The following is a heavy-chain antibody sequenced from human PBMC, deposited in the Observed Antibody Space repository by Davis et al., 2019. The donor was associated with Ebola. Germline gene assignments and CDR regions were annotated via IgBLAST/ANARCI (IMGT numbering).Heavy chain of an antibody. V-gene: IGHV5-51*01. CDR1: GYSFTSYW. CDR2: IYPGDSDT. D-gene: IGHD3-22*01. Sequence: GESLKISCKVSGYSFTSYWIGWVRQMPGKGLEWIGIIYPGDSDTRYSPSFQGQVTISADRSINTAYLQWSSLKASDTAMYYCVRTHLDYSDSSPPWHFDLWGRGTLVTVSP. CDR3: VRTHLDYSDSSPPWHFDL. J-gene: IGHJ2*01.